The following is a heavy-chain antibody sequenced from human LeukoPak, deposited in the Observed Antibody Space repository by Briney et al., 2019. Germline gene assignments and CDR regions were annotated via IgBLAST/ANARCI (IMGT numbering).Heavy chain of an antibody. Sequence: SGTLSLTCAVSGGSISTTNWWNWVRQPPGKGLEWMGEIYHTGSTNYNPSLKSRVTISVDKSKNQFSLKLSSVTAADTAVYYCARVRTSTNLNWFDPWGQGTLVTVSS. V-gene: IGHV4-4*02. J-gene: IGHJ5*02. CDR2: IYHTGST. CDR3: ARVRTSTNLNWFDP. CDR1: GGSISTTNW. D-gene: IGHD2-2*01.